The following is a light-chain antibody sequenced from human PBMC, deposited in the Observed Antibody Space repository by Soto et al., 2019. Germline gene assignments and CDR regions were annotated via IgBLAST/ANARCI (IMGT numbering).Light chain of an antibody. CDR1: SSNIGNNY. J-gene: IGLJ2*01. V-gene: IGLV1-51*01. CDR3: GTWDSSLSGGGV. CDR2: DNN. Sequence: QSVLTQPPSVSGSPGQKVTISCSGTSSNIGNNYVSWYQQLPGTAPKLLMYDNNKRPSGIPDRFSGSKSGTATTLGITGLQTGEEDDYYCGTWDSSLSGGGVFGGGTKLTVL.